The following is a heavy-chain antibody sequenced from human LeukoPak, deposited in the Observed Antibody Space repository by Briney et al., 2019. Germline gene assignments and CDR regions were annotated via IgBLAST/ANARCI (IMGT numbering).Heavy chain of an antibody. D-gene: IGHD2-15*01. V-gene: IGHV3-13*01. CDR3: ARERLVEVAAIPAFDY. J-gene: IGHJ4*02. CDR1: GFPFSSYD. Sequence: GGPLSLSCAASGFPFSSYDMHWPPHATGKALEWVSAIGTCGYTYYPSSVKGRFTSSRENAKNSLYLQMNSLRAGDTAVYYCARERLVEVAAIPAFDYWGQGTLVTVSS. CDR2: IGTCGYT.